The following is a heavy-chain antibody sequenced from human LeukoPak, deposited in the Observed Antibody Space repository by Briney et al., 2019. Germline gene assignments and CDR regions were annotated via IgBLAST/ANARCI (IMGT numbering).Heavy chain of an antibody. CDR3: ARALTIFGVVPTSGAFAI. CDR1: GGSISSYY. V-gene: IGHV4-39*01. Sequence: SETLSLTCTVSGGSISSYYWGWIRQPPGKGLEWIGSIYYSGSTNFNPSLKSRATISVDTSKNQFSLKLSSVTAADTAVYYCARALTIFGVVPTSGAFAIWGQGAMVTVSS. CDR2: IYYSGST. D-gene: IGHD3-3*01. J-gene: IGHJ3*02.